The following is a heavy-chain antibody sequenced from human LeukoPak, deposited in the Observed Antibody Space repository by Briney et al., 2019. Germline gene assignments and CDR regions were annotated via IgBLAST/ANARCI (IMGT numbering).Heavy chain of an antibody. J-gene: IGHJ6*02. Sequence: SETLSLTCTVSGGSISSYYWSWIRQPPGKGLEWIGYIYYSGSTNYNPSLKSRVTISVDTSKNQFSLKLSSVTAADTAVYYCARHLLHGNSYGMDVWGQGTTVTVSS. CDR2: IYYSGST. D-gene: IGHD4-23*01. CDR1: GGSISSYY. CDR3: ARHLLHGNSYGMDV. V-gene: IGHV4-59*08.